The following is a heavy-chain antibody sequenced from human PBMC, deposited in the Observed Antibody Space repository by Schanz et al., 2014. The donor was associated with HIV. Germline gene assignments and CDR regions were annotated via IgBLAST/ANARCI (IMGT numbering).Heavy chain of an antibody. CDR3: ARDNDPYYYDSRGYYDRLFDY. CDR1: GGSFSGYY. Sequence: QVQLQQWGAGLLRPSETLSLTCAVYGGSFSGYYWSWIRQPPGKGLEWIGAINHSENTNYNPSLNSRVTISLDKSKNQFSLKLTSLTAADTAVYYCARDNDPYYYDSRGYYDRLFDYWGQGTLVTVSS. D-gene: IGHD3-22*01. J-gene: IGHJ4*02. V-gene: IGHV4-34*01. CDR2: INHSENT.